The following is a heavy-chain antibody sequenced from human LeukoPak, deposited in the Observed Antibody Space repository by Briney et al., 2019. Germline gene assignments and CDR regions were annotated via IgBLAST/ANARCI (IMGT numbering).Heavy chain of an antibody. CDR3: ARAPEYFDILTGFYNFFFDY. J-gene: IGHJ4*02. D-gene: IGHD3-9*01. V-gene: IGHV3-74*01. Sequence: QAGGSLRLSCAASGFTFRSYWMHWVRQAPGKGLVWVSRINFDGSTTNYADSVKGRFTISRDNAKNTLYLQMNSLRAEDTAVYYCARAPEYFDILTGFYNFFFDYWGQGTLVTVSS. CDR1: GFTFRSYW. CDR2: INFDGSTT.